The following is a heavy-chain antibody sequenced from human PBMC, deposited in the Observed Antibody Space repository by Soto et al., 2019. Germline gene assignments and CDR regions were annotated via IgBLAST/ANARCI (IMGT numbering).Heavy chain of an antibody. CDR2: IHYSGST. Sequence: KASETLSLTCTVSGDSIGSGTHYWSWIRQPPGKGLEWIGYIHYSGSTTYNPSLKSRVTISVDTSKNQFSLKLSSVTAADTALYYCARGVSNWYGYIQHWGQGTLVTVSS. D-gene: IGHD6-13*01. CDR3: ARGVSNWYGYIQH. J-gene: IGHJ1*01. CDR1: GDSIGSGTHY. V-gene: IGHV4-61*01.